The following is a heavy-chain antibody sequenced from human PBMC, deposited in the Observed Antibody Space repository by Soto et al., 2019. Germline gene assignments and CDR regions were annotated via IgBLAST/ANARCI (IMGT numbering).Heavy chain of an antibody. V-gene: IGHV1-69*01. CDR1: GGPFSSYA. J-gene: IGHJ5*02. CDR2: IIPIFGTA. Sequence: QVQLVQSGDEVKKPGTSVKVFCKAYGGPFSSYAISWVRQATGQGLEWMGGIIPIFGTANYAQKFQGRVTITADESTSTPYMELSSLRSEDTAVYYCARAARYDCVSGYYPPDNWFHPWGNGTLVTDSS. CDR3: ARAARYDCVSGYYPPDNWFHP. D-gene: IGHD3-3*01.